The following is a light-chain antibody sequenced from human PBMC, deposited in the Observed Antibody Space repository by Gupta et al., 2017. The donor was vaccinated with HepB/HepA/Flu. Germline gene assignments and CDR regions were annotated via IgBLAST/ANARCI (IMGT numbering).Light chain of an antibody. J-gene: IGKJ1*01. V-gene: IGKV1-5*03. Sequence: DIQMPQSPSTLSASVGDRVTITCRASQNILSWLAWYQQQPGKAPKLLIHKASTLESGVPSRFSGSGSGTEFTLTISSLQPDDFSSYYCQQYNSYPWTFGQGTKVEIK. CDR2: KAS. CDR1: QNILSW. CDR3: QQYNSYPWT.